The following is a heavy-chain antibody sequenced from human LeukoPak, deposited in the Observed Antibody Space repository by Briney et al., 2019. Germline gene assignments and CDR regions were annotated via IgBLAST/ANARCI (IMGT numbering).Heavy chain of an antibody. D-gene: IGHD3-3*02. J-gene: IGHJ6*03. CDR2: IYYSGST. V-gene: IGHV4-39*07. CDR1: GGSISSSSCY. Sequence: SETLSLTCTVSGGSISSSSCYWGWIRQPPGKGLEWIGSIYYSGSTYYNPSLKSRVTISVDTSKNQFSLKLSSVTAADTAVYYCARGFIFYYYYYYMDVWGKGTTVTVSS. CDR3: ARGFIFYYYYYYMDV.